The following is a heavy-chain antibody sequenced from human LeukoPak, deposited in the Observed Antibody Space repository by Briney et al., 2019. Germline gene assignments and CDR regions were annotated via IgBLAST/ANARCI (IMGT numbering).Heavy chain of an antibody. J-gene: IGHJ4*02. CDR3: ARVTAMVKATMIVVSRGLGY. CDR1: GYTFTGYY. D-gene: IGHD3-22*01. V-gene: IGHV1-2*02. CDR2: INPNSGGT. Sequence: AASVKVSCKASGYTFTGYYMHWVRQAPGQGLEWMGWINPNSGGTNYAQKFQGRVTMTRDTSISTAYMELSRLRSDDTAVYYCARVTAMVKATMIVVSRGLGYWGQGTLVTVSS.